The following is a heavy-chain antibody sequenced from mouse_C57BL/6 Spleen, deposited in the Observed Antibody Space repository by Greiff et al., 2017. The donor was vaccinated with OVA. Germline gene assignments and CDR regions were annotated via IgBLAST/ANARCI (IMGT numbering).Heavy chain of an antibody. V-gene: IGHV5-9-1*02. J-gene: IGHJ4*01. CDR3: TREITTVVSYYAMDY. CDR2: ISSGGDYI. Sequence: EVQVVESGEGLVKPGGSLKLSCAASGFTFSSYAMSWVRQTPEKRLEWVAYISSGGDYIYYADTVKGRFTISRDNARNTLYLQMSSLKSEDTAMYYCTREITTVVSYYAMDYWGQGTSVTVSS. CDR1: GFTFSSYA. D-gene: IGHD1-1*01.